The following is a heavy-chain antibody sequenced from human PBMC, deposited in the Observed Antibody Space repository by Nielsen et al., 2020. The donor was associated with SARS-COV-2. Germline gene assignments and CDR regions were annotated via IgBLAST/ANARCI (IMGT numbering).Heavy chain of an antibody. Sequence: ASVKVSCKASGYTFTSYYMHWVRQVPGQGLEWMGMINPSGGTTTYAQKFQGRVTMTRDTSTSTVYMELSSLRSEDTAVYYCAREDIVVRWFDPWGQGTLVTVSS. V-gene: IGHV1-46*01. D-gene: IGHD2-15*01. CDR2: INPSGGTT. J-gene: IGHJ5*02. CDR3: AREDIVVRWFDP. CDR1: GYTFTSYY.